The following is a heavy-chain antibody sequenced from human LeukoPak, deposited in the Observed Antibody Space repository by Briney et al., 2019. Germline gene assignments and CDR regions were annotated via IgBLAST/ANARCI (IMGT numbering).Heavy chain of an antibody. CDR2: ISSSSSYI. Sequence: GGSLRLSCAASGFTFSSYSMNWVRQAPGKGLEWVSSISSSSSYIYYADSVKGRFTISRDNAKNSLYLQMNSLRAEDTAVYYCARDVYSSGWYSSYYFDYWSQGTLVTVSS. CDR1: GFTFSSYS. J-gene: IGHJ4*02. D-gene: IGHD6-19*01. CDR3: ARDVYSSGWYSSYYFDY. V-gene: IGHV3-21*01.